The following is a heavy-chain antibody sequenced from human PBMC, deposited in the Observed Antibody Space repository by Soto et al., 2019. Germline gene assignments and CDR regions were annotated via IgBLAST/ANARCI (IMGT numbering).Heavy chain of an antibody. J-gene: IGHJ5*02. V-gene: IGHV4-30-4*01. CDR2: IFYSGTA. CDR3: ARTDYGTAYFDP. D-gene: IGHD3-10*01. CDR1: GDSISSGSHY. Sequence: PSETLSLTCTVSGDSISSGSHYGMWIRQPPGKVLEWIGYIFYSGTAYYNPSLKSRLTISVDTSKNQFSLKLSSVTAADTAVYYCARTDYGTAYFDPWGQGSLVTVSS.